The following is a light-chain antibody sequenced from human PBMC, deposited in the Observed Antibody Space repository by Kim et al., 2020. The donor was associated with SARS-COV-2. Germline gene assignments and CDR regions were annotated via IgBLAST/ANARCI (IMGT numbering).Light chain of an antibody. CDR3: LQHNTYPRLT. CDR2: VAS. Sequence: AVGDRITITCRASQGISNYLAWFQQKPGKAPKRLIYVASSLQSGVPSRFSGSASGTEFALTISSLQPEDFATYYCLQHNTYPRLTFGGGTKVDIK. V-gene: IGKV1-17*03. J-gene: IGKJ4*01. CDR1: QGISNY.